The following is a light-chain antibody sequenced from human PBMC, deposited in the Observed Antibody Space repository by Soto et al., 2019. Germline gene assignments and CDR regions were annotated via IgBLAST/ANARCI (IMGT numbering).Light chain of an antibody. CDR2: AAS. Sequence: DIQWTQSPSFLSASVGDRVTITCRARQDISSHLAWYQQKPGQAPKLLIYAASTLQSGVPSGFGGSGSGTEFTITITSLQPEDFATYSCYQLKTYPLPFGGGTKVELK. CDR3: YQLKTYPLP. CDR1: QDISSH. J-gene: IGKJ4*02. V-gene: IGKV1-9*01.